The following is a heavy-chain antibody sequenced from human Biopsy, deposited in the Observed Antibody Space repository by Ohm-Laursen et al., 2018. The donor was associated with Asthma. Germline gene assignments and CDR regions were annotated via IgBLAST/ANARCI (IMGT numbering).Heavy chain of an antibody. J-gene: IGHJ6*02. CDR2: LIPVLGTA. V-gene: IGHV1-69*13. D-gene: IGHD5-12*01. CDR3: ARGYSGTDRIVYYYSGMEV. CDR1: GDSLGSSINYA. Sequence: GASVKVSCNASGDSLGSSINYAISWVRQAPRQGLEWMGGLIPVLGTADYAPMFEGRVTITADESTSTAYLELTSLRFEDTAVYYCARGYSGTDRIVYYYSGMEVWGQGTTVTVSS.